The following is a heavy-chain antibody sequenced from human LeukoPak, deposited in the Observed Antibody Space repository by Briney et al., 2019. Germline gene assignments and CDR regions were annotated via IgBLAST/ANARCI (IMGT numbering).Heavy chain of an antibody. CDR1: GYTFTSYG. CDR3: ARARSVTGYYIH. J-gene: IGHJ4*02. V-gene: IGHV1-18*01. CDR2: ISAYNGNT. D-gene: IGHD3-9*01. Sequence: ASVKVSCKASGYTFTSYGISWVRQAPGQGLEWMGWISAYNGNTNYAQKLQGRVTMTTDTSTSTAYMELRSLRSDDAAVYYCARARSVTGYYIHWGQGTLVTVPS.